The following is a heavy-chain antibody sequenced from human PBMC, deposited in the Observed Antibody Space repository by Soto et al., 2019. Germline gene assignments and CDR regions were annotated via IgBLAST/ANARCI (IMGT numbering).Heavy chain of an antibody. Sequence: QVRLIQSGPEMMQPGASVRVSCKASGFTALSYAFHWVRQAPGQGPEWLGWLNGGVDGTSYSQRXXGXRTISRDTSANTVYLEVNALTSEVTAVYYCAREVKGVTSFDYWGQGNLVTVSS. V-gene: IGHV1-3*01. J-gene: IGHJ4*02. CDR2: LNGGVDGT. CDR3: AREVKGVTSFDY. D-gene: IGHD3-10*01. CDR1: GFTALSYA.